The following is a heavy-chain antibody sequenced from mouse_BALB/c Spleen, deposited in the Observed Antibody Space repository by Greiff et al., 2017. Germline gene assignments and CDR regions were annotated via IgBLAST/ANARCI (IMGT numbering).Heavy chain of an antibody. CDR2: INPSNGRT. CDR3: ARYYGSSYAMDY. J-gene: IGHJ4*01. CDR1: GYTFTSYW. D-gene: IGHD1-1*01. Sequence: VKQSCKASGYTFTSYWMHWVKQRPGQGLEWIGEINPSNGRTNYNEKFKSKATLTVDKSSSTAYMQLSSLTSEDSAVYYCARYYGSSYAMDYWGQGTSVTVSS. V-gene: IGHV1S81*02.